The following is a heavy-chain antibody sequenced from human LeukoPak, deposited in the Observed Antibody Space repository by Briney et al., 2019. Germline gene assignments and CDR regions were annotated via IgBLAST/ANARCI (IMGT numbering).Heavy chain of an antibody. V-gene: IGHV4-4*07. CDR2: IYTSGTT. D-gene: IGHD6-6*01. CDR3: ARDSSSTSYYFDY. Sequence: SETLYLTCTVSGGSISGSYCNWIRQPVGKGLEWIARIYTSGTTNDNPSLKSRVTMSVDTSKNQFSLKLSSVTAADTAVYYCARDSSSTSYYFDYWGQGILITVSS. CDR1: GGSISGSY. J-gene: IGHJ4*02.